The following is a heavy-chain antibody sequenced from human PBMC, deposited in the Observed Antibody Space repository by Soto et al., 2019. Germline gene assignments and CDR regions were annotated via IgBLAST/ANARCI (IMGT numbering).Heavy chain of an antibody. CDR2: IHAGNGNA. V-gene: IGHV1-3*01. Sequence: ASLKVSCKTSGYSFMTYAIHWVRQAPGQSLEWMGWIHAGNGNAKYSQNFQGRVTITRDTSANTVYMELSSLRSEDTALYYCARETFSVPTYSCDSWGQGTLVTVSS. CDR3: ARETFSVPTYSCDS. D-gene: IGHD2-21*01. J-gene: IGHJ4*02. CDR1: GYSFMTYA.